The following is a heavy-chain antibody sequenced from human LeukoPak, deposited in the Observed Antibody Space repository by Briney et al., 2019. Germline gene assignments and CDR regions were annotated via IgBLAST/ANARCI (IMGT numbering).Heavy chain of an antibody. V-gene: IGHV4-59*01. Sequence: SETLSLTCTVSGGSISSYYWSWIRQPPGKGLEWIGYIYYSGSTNYNPSLKSRVTISVDMSKNQFSLKLSSVTAADTAVYYCARTIQQWLVPDWFDPWGQGTLVTVSS. CDR2: IYYSGST. D-gene: IGHD6-19*01. CDR1: GGSISSYY. CDR3: ARTIQQWLVPDWFDP. J-gene: IGHJ5*02.